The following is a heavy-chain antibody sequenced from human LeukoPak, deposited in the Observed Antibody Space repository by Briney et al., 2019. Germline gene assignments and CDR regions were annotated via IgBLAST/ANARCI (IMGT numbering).Heavy chain of an antibody. CDR3: ARGSSGWSHYYYYYYMDV. J-gene: IGHJ6*03. V-gene: IGHV4-34*01. Sequence: SETLSLTCAVYGGSFSGYYWSWIRQPPGKGLEWIGEINHSGSTNYNPSFKSRVTISVDTSKNQFSLKLSSVTAADTAVYYCARGSSGWSHYYYYYYMDVWGKGTTVTVSS. D-gene: IGHD6-19*01. CDR1: GGSFSGYY. CDR2: INHSGST.